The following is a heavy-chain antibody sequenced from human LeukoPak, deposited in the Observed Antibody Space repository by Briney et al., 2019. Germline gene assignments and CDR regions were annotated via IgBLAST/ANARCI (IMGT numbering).Heavy chain of an antibody. D-gene: IGHD4-17*01. V-gene: IGHV3-7*01. J-gene: IGHJ6*03. CDR3: AKTFDYGDYRNLGNYYYYMDV. Sequence: GGSLRLSCAASGFTFSSYWMSWVRQAPGKGLEWVANIKQDGSEKYYADSVKGRFTISRDNSKNTLYLQMNSLRAEDTAVYYCAKTFDYGDYRNLGNYYYYMDVWGKGTTVTVSS. CDR1: GFTFSSYW. CDR2: IKQDGSEK.